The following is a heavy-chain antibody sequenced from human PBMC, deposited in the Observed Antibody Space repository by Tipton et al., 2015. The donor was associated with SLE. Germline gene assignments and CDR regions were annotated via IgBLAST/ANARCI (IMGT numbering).Heavy chain of an antibody. CDR1: GGSISSSSYY. CDR2: IYYSGST. J-gene: IGHJ4*02. V-gene: IGHV4-39*07. D-gene: IGHD2-21*01. CDR3: ARLRVISYYFDY. Sequence: GLVKPSETLSLTCTVSGGSISSSSYYWGWIRQPPGKGLEWIGSIYYSGSTYYNPSLKSRVTISVDTSKNQFSLKLSSVTAAYTAVYYCARLRVISYYFDYWGQGPLVPVSS.